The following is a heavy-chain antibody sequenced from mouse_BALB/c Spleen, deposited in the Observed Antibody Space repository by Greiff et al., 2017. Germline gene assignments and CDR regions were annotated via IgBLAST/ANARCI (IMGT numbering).Heavy chain of an antibody. CDR1: GFSLTSYC. J-gene: IGHJ3*01. V-gene: IGHV2-9*02. CDR3: ARVYGNYPAY. CDR2: IWAGGST. D-gene: IGHD2-1*01. Sequence: QVQLQQSGPGLVAPSQSLSITCTVSGFSLTSYCVHWVRQPPGKGLEWLGVIWAGGSTNYNSALMSRLSISKDNSKSQVFLKMNSLQTDDTAMYYCARVYGNYPAYWGQGTLVTVSA.